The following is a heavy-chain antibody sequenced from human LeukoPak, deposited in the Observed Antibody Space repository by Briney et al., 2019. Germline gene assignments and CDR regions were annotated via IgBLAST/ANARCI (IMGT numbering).Heavy chain of an antibody. CDR1: GGSITSNSYY. Sequence: SETLSLTCTVSGGSITSNSYYWGWIRQPPGKGLEWIGSITYSGSTYYNPSLKRRVTISIDTSKNQFSLKLSSVTAADTAVYYCARVDNYYDSSHTFDPWGQGTLVTVSS. CDR2: ITYSGST. V-gene: IGHV4-39*07. CDR3: ARVDNYYDSSHTFDP. D-gene: IGHD3-22*01. J-gene: IGHJ5*02.